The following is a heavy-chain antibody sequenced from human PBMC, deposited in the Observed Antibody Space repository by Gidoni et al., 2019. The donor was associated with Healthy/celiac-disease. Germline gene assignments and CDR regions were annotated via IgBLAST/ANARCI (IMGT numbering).Heavy chain of an antibody. CDR2: IYYSGST. CDR3: ARDLAARYYDYYGMDV. CDR1: GGAISSYY. Sequence: QVQLQESGPGLVKPSETLSITCTVSGGAISSYYWSWIRQPPGKGLEWIGYIYYSGSTNYNPSLKSRVTISVDTSKNQFSLKLSSVTAADTAVYYCARDLAARYYDYYGMDVWGQGTTVTVSS. D-gene: IGHD6-19*01. J-gene: IGHJ6*02. V-gene: IGHV4-59*01.